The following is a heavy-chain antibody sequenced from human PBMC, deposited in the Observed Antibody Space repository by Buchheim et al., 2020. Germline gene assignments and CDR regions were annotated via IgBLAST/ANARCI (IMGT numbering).Heavy chain of an antibody. CDR1: GFTFSSYD. Sequence: EVQLVESGGGLVQPGGSLRLSCAASGFTFSSYDMHWVRQATGKGLEWVSAIGTAGDTYYPGSVKGRFTISRENAKNSLYLQMNRLRAGDTAVYYCARGQYSSSWANYYYYGMDVWGQGTT. J-gene: IGHJ6*02. D-gene: IGHD6-13*01. CDR2: IGTAGDT. CDR3: ARGQYSSSWANYYYYGMDV. V-gene: IGHV3-13*04.